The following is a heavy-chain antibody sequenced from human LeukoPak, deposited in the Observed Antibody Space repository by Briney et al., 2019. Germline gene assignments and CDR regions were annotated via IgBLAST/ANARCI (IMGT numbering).Heavy chain of an antibody. CDR2: INAGNGNT. Sequence: AASVKVSCKASGYTFTSYAMHWVRQAPGQRLEWMGWINAGNGNTKYSQKFQGRVTITRDTSASTAYMELSSLRSEDTAVYYCARESEGVDYDILTGPPGMDVWGKGTTVTVSS. CDR3: ARESEGVDYDILTGPPGMDV. V-gene: IGHV1-3*01. D-gene: IGHD3-9*01. J-gene: IGHJ6*04. CDR1: GYTFTSYA.